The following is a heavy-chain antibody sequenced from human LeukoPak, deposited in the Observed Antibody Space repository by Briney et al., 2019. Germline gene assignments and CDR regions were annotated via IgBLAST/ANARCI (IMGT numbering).Heavy chain of an antibody. D-gene: IGHD2-2*01. CDR3: VKGSPRYCSSTSCYGGALDY. J-gene: IGHJ4*02. Sequence: GGSLRLSCAASGFTFSNAWMSWVRQAPGKGLEYVSAISSNGGSTYYADSVKGRFTISRDNSKNTLYLQMSSLRAEDTAVYYCVKGSPRYCSSTSCYGGALDYWGQGTLVTVSS. V-gene: IGHV3-64D*06. CDR2: ISSNGGST. CDR1: GFTFSNAW.